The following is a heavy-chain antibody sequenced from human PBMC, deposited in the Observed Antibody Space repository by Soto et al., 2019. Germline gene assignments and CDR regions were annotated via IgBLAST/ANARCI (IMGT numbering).Heavy chain of an antibody. CDR2: ISVYNGNK. Sequence: QLVQSGGEVKEPGASVQVSCKASGHTFNNYGITWVRQAPGQGLEWLGWISVYNGNKNYAKKVQGRVSMTADTSTSTAHMELRSLQSDDTAVYFCARVAITLIRGLKVDFYSMDVWGQGTTVTVSS. CDR1: GHTFNNYG. D-gene: IGHD3-10*01. J-gene: IGHJ6*02. CDR3: ARVAITLIRGLKVDFYSMDV. V-gene: IGHV1-18*01.